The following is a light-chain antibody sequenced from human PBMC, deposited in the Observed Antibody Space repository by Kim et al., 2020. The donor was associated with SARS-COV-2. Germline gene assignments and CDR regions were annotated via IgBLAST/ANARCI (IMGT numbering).Light chain of an antibody. CDR1: SSNIGKSA. J-gene: IGLJ3*02. Sequence: QSVLTQPPSVSAAPRQRVTISCSGSSSNIGKSAVNCYQQLPGRAPKLLIYYDDLLPSGVSGRFSGSKSGTSASLAISGLQSEDEAEYYCAAWDDSLNGWVFGGGTKVTVL. CDR3: AAWDDSLNGWV. V-gene: IGLV1-36*01. CDR2: YDD.